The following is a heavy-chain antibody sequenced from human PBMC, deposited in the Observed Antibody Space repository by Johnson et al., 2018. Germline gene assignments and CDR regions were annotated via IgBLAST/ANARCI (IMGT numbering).Heavy chain of an antibody. CDR3: ARDVYYSGSGTAYYGMDV. V-gene: IGHV3-7*01. Sequence: EVQLVETGGGLVQPGGSLRLSCAASGFTFSTYWMTWLRQAPGKGLEWVANIKQDGSEKYYVDSVKGRFTISRDNAKNSLYLQLNSLRAEDTAVYYCARDVYYSGSGTAYYGMDVWGQGTTVTVSS. CDR2: IKQDGSEK. D-gene: IGHD3-10*01. CDR1: GFTFSTYW. J-gene: IGHJ6*02.